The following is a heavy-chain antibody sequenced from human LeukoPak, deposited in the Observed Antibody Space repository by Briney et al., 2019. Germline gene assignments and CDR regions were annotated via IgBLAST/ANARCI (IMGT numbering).Heavy chain of an antibody. V-gene: IGHV1-2*02. CDR1: GYTFSAFY. CDR3: ARVFSNYANTAEYFQH. J-gene: IGHJ1*01. Sequence: GASVKVSCKTSGYTFSAFYIHWVRQAPGQGLEWMGRINPNSGGTNYAQKFQGRVTMTRDKSSSTAYMELSSLTSDDTAVFYCARVFSNYANTAEYFQHWGQGTLVTVSS. CDR2: INPNSGGT. D-gene: IGHD4-11*01.